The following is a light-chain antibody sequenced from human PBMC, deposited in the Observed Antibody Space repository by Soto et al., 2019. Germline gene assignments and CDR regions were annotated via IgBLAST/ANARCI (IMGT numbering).Light chain of an antibody. J-gene: IGKJ5*01. CDR1: QSVSSY. V-gene: IGKV3-11*01. Sequence: EVVLTQSPATLSLSPGERATLSCRASQSVSSYLAWYQQKPGQAPRLLIYDAFNRATGIPARFSGSGSGTDFTLTISCLEPEDFAVYYCQQRSNWPLTFGQGTRLEIK. CDR3: QQRSNWPLT. CDR2: DAF.